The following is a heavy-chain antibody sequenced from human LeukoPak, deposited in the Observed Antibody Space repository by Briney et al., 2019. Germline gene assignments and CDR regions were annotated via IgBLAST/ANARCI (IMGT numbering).Heavy chain of an antibody. Sequence: SQTLSLTCTVSGGSISSGGYYWSWIRQPPGKGLEWIGYIYHSGSTYYNPSHKSRVTISVDRSKNQFSLKLSSVTAADTAVYYCARFRDTAMDDAFDIWGQGTMVTVSS. V-gene: IGHV4-30-2*01. CDR1: GGSISSGGYY. D-gene: IGHD5-18*01. CDR2: IYHSGST. CDR3: ARFRDTAMDDAFDI. J-gene: IGHJ3*02.